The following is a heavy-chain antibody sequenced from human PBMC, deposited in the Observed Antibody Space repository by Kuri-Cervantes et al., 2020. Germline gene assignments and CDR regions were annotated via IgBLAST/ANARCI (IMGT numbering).Heavy chain of an antibody. CDR3: ARSSYYYGSGSYLYY. Sequence: ASVKVSCKASGYTFTGYYMHWVRQAPGQGLEWMGWINPNSGGTNYAQKFQGRVTMTRDTSISTAYMELSRLRSDDTAVYYCARSSYYYGSGSYLYYWGQGTLVTVSS. V-gene: IGHV1-2*02. CDR1: GYTFTGYY. J-gene: IGHJ4*02. D-gene: IGHD3-10*01. CDR2: INPNSGGT.